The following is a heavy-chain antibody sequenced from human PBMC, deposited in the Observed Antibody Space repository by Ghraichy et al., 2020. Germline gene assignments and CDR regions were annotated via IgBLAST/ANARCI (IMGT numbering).Heavy chain of an antibody. Sequence: GGSLRLSCAASGFTFSSYWMSWVRPAPGKGLEWVAKITQDGSEKYYVDSVKGRFTISRDNAKNSLYLQMNSLRAEDPDVYYCARGEQQHYMLYYYGMDVWGQGTMVTVSS. V-gene: IGHV3-7*01. CDR3: ARGEQQHYMLYYYGMDV. D-gene: IGHD6-13*01. CDR2: ITQDGSEK. J-gene: IGHJ6*02. CDR1: GFTFSSYW.